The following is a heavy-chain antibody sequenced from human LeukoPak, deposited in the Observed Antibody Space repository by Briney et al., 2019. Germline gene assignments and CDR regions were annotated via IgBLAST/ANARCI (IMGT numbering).Heavy chain of an antibody. D-gene: IGHD1-26*01. CDR2: IYTDGST. CDR1: GFTVSSNY. V-gene: IGHV3-66*01. Sequence: GGSLRLSCAASGFTVSSNYMSWVRQAPGKGLEWVSVIYTDGSTYYADSVKGRFTISRDNAKNSLYLQMNSLRDEDTAVYYCARRSGSYWDWGQGTLVTVSS. CDR3: ARRSGSYWD. J-gene: IGHJ4*02.